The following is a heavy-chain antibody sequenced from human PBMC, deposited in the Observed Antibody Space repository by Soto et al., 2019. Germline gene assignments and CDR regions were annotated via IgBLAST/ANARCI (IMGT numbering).Heavy chain of an antibody. CDR1: GGSISSGGYS. V-gene: IGHV4-30-2*01. J-gene: IGHJ4*02. CDR2: IYHSGST. CDR3: ARGRQLWPFYSNVYFDY. Sequence: SETLSLTCAVSGGSISSGGYSWSWIRQPPGKGLEWIGYIYHSGSTYYNPSLKSRVTISVDRSKNQFSLKLSSVTAADTAVYYCARGRQLWPFYSNVYFDYWGQGTLVTVSS. D-gene: IGHD5-18*01.